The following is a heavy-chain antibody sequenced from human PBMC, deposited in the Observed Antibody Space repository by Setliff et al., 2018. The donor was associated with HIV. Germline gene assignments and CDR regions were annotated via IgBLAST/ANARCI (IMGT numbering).Heavy chain of an antibody. V-gene: IGHV1-69*05. J-gene: IGHJ4*01. Sequence: SVKVSCKTCGGTFSSYAVSWVRQAPGQGLEWMGGIIPAFGTANYAQKFQGRVTITTDESTSTAYMELSGLRSEDTAVYFCARDGLLVAGIRFDYWGQGTLVTVSS. CDR1: GGTFSSYA. CDR3: ARDGLLVAGIRFDY. D-gene: IGHD6-19*01. CDR2: IIPAFGTA.